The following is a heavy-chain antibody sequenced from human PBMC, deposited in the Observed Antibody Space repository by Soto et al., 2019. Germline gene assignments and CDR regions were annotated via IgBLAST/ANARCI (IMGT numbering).Heavy chain of an antibody. Sequence: QVQLVQSGAEVKKPGASVKVSCKASGYTFTSYDINWVRQATGQGLEWMGWMNPNSGNSGYAQKFQGRVTMTRDTSINTAYVELSSLRSEDTAVYYCAGDVAGRYYQPIDFWGQGTLVTVSS. V-gene: IGHV1-8*01. D-gene: IGHD2-15*01. J-gene: IGHJ4*02. CDR3: AGDVAGRYYQPIDF. CDR2: MNPNSGNS. CDR1: GYTFTSYD.